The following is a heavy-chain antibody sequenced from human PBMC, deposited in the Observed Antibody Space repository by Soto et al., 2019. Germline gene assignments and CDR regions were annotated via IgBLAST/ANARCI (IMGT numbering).Heavy chain of an antibody. J-gene: IGHJ6*02. D-gene: IGHD3-16*02. CDR2: IFPKFGTT. V-gene: IGHV1-69*01. CDR1: GDTDTNYV. Sequence: QVQLVQSGAEVKKPGSSVKVSCKASGDTDTNYVISWVRQAPGQGLEWMGGIFPKFGTTYSAQKLQDRLTITADESTSTVYMQMSSLRLDDTAVYYCEAEMTFGKLSVVWGQGTTVTVSS. CDR3: EAEMTFGKLSVV.